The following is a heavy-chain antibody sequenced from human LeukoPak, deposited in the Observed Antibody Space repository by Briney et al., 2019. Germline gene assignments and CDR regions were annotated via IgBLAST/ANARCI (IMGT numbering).Heavy chain of an antibody. Sequence: GGSLRLSCAASGFTFSNYAMNWVRQAPGKGLEWVSAISGSGGSTFYADSVKGRFTLSRDNSKNTLFLQMNSLRAEDTAVYYCAKDQEAACSTSWNWFDPWGQGTLVTVSS. D-gene: IGHD2-2*01. CDR1: GFTFSNYA. CDR3: AKDQEAACSTSWNWFDP. V-gene: IGHV3-23*01. J-gene: IGHJ5*02. CDR2: ISGSGGST.